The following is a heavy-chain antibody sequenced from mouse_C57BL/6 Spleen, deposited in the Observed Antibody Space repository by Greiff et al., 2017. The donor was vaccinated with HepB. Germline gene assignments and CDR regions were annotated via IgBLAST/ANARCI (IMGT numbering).Heavy chain of an antibody. CDR3: ARSPRAYGSSHAMDY. J-gene: IGHJ4*01. Sequence: QVQLKQPGAELVKPGASVKLSCKASGYTFTSYWMQWVKQRPGQGLEWIGEIDPSDSYTNYNQKFKGKATLTVDTSSSTAYMQLSSLTSEDSAVYYCARSPRAYGSSHAMDYWGQGTSVTVSS. D-gene: IGHD1-1*01. CDR2: IDPSDSYT. CDR1: GYTFTSYW. V-gene: IGHV1-50*01.